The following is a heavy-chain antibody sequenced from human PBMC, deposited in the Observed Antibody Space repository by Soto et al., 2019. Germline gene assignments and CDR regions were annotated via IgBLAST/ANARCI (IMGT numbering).Heavy chain of an antibody. CDR3: ATEGELTYLRTPYSY. Sequence: SEKFSSRASGGPFSSYAVSWLRQASGPGLEWMGGIIPSFGTANYAQKFQGRVTITADDSTSTAYMELSSLTSEDTAVYYCATEGELTYLRTPYSYWGQGTLVTVSS. V-gene: IGHV1-69*13. D-gene: IGHD1-7*01. CDR2: IIPSFGTA. CDR1: GGPFSSYA. J-gene: IGHJ4*02.